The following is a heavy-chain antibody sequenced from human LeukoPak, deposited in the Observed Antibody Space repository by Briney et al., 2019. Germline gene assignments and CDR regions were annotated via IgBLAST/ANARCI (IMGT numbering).Heavy chain of an antibody. CDR3: VTSWIRQPGDC. Sequence: PGGSLRLSCAASGFTFSSYSMNWVRQAPGKGLEWVSSISSSSSYIYYADSVKGRFTISRDNAKQSLFLQMDTVTADDTAVYYCVTSWIRQPGDCWGQGILVTVSS. CDR2: ISSSSSYI. V-gene: IGHV3-21*01. D-gene: IGHD1-1*01. J-gene: IGHJ4*02. CDR1: GFTFSSYS.